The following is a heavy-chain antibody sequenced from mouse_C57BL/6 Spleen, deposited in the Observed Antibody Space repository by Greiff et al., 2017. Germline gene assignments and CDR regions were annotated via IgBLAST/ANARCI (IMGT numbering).Heavy chain of an antibody. CDR1: GYTFTSYW. Sequence: QVQLQQPGAELVRPGSSVKLSCKASGYTFTSYWMDWVKQRPGQGLEWIGNIYPSDSETHYNQKFKDKATLTVDKSSSTAYMQLSSLTSEDSAVYYCAPLYYGNLFDYWGQGTTLTVSS. CDR3: APLYYGNLFDY. J-gene: IGHJ2*01. D-gene: IGHD2-1*01. V-gene: IGHV1-61*01. CDR2: IYPSDSET.